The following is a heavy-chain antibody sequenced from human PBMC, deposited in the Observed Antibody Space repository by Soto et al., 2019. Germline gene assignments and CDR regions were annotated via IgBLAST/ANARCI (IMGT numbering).Heavy chain of an antibody. Sequence: ASVKVSCKASGYTFTSYYMHWVRQAPGQGLEWMGWISAYNGNTNYAQKLQGRVTMTTDTSTSTAYMELRSLRSDDTAVYYCAKKGGRWGYFDYWGQGTLVTVSS. D-gene: IGHD1-26*01. CDR3: AKKGGRWGYFDY. CDR1: GYTFTSYY. V-gene: IGHV1-18*04. CDR2: ISAYNGNT. J-gene: IGHJ4*02.